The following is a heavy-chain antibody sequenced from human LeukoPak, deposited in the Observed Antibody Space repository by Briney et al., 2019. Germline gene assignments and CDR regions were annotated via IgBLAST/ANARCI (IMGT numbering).Heavy chain of an antibody. CDR3: AGTSVVVAGTPFDY. D-gene: IGHD2-15*01. CDR1: GFTFSSYS. Sequence: GGSLRLSCAASGFTFSSYSMNWVRQAPGKGLEWVSYISSSSSTIYYADSVKGRFTISRDNTKNSLYLQMNTLRAEDTAVYYCAGTSVVVAGTPFDYWGQGTLVTVSS. V-gene: IGHV3-48*04. CDR2: ISSSSSTI. J-gene: IGHJ4*02.